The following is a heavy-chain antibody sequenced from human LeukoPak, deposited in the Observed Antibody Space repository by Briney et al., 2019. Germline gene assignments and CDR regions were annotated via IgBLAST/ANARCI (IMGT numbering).Heavy chain of an antibody. CDR3: AKLRELVTYYYYYGLDV. Sequence: SGGSLRLSCAASGFTFSNYGMHWVRQAPGKGLEWVALISYDGVNKYYVDSVKGRFTISRDSSKNTLYLRMNSLRVEDTALYYCAKLRELVTYYYYYGLDVWGQGTTVTVSS. V-gene: IGHV3-30*18. CDR2: ISYDGVNK. D-gene: IGHD1-1*01. J-gene: IGHJ6*02. CDR1: GFTFSNYG.